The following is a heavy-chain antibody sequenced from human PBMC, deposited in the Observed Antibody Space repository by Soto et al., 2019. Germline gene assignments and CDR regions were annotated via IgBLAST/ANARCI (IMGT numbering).Heavy chain of an antibody. D-gene: IGHD3-10*01. CDR2: INPNNGGT. J-gene: IGHJ4*02. V-gene: IGHV1-2*02. CDR3: ARGRNFYGSGEVDY. Sequence: AAVKVSCKASGYTFTGYYMHWVRQAPGQGLEWMGWINPNNGGTNYAQKFQGRVTMTRDTSISTAYMEVSRLRSDDTAVYYCARGRNFYGSGEVDYWGQGTLVTVSS. CDR1: GYTFTGYY.